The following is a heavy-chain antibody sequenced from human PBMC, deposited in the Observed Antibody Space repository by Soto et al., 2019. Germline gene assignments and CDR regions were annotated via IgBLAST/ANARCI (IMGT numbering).Heavy chain of an antibody. V-gene: IGHV4-59*08. CDR3: ARRYGGSIDY. Sequence: LSLTCTVSGGSISSYYWSWIRQPPGKGLEWIGYIYYSGSTNYNPSLKSRVTISVDTSKNQFSLKLSSVTAADTAVYYCARRYGGSIDYWGQGTLVTVSS. CDR2: IYYSGST. D-gene: IGHD2-15*01. CDR1: GGSISSYY. J-gene: IGHJ4*02.